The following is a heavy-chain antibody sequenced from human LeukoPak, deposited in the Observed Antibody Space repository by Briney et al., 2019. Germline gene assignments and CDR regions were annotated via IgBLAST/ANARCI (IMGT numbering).Heavy chain of an antibody. CDR1: TYSISSGYY. V-gene: IGHV4-38-2*02. D-gene: IGHD1-26*01. Sequence: SETLSLTCTVSTYSISSGYYWGWIRQPPGKGLEWIGSICHSGSTYYNPSLKSRVTISVDTSKNQFSLKLSSVTAADSAVYYCAREGSGTYFKYWGQGTLVTVSS. CDR3: AREGSGTYFKY. CDR2: ICHSGST. J-gene: IGHJ4*02.